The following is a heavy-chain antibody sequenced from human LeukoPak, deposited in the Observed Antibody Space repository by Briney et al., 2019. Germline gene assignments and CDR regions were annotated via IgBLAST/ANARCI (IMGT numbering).Heavy chain of an antibody. J-gene: IGHJ3*02. V-gene: IGHV4-59*01. CDR1: GGSISSYY. CDR3: AREQRWLQFLGVRSDAFDI. Sequence: PSETLSLTCTVSGGSISSYYWSWIRQPPGKGLEWIGYIYYSGSTNYNPSLKSRVTISVDTSKNQFSLKLSSVTAADTAVYYCAREQRWLQFLGVRSDAFDIWGQGTTVTVSS. CDR2: IYYSGST. D-gene: IGHD5-24*01.